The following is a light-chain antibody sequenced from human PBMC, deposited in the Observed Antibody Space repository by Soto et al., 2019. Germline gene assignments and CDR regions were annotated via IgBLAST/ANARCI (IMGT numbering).Light chain of an antibody. CDR3: QHYNSYSEA. Sequence: DIQMTQSPSTLSGSVGDRVAITCLASQTISSWLSWYQQKPWKAPKLLIYKASTLKSGVPSMFSGSGSGTEFTLTISSLQPDDFATYYCQHYNSYSEAFGQGTKVDIK. V-gene: IGKV1-5*03. CDR2: KAS. CDR1: QTISSW. J-gene: IGKJ1*01.